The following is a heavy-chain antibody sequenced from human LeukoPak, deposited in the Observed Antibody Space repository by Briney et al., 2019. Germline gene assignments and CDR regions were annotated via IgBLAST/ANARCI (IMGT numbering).Heavy chain of an antibody. D-gene: IGHD2-21*01. Sequence: SVKVSCKASGGTFSSYAISWVRQAPGQGLEWVGGIIPIFGTANYAQKFQGRVTITADESTSTAYMELSSLRSEDTAVYYCARVSAYCGGVCYNYWGQGTLVTVSS. CDR1: GGTFSSYA. V-gene: IGHV1-69*01. CDR3: ARVSAYCGGVCYNY. J-gene: IGHJ4*02. CDR2: IIPIFGTA.